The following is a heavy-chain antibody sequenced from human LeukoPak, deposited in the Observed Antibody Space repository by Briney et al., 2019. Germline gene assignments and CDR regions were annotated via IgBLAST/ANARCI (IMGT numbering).Heavy chain of an antibody. CDR2: LSGGGGST. V-gene: IGHV3-23*01. Sequence: GGALRLSCAASGFTFISYAMSWVGQAPGKGVEGVSSLSGGGGSTYYADSVKGRFTISRDNTQNTLYLQMNSLKAEDTAVYYCARVRYGELDVWGQGTTVTVSS. D-gene: IGHD4-17*01. CDR1: GFTFISYA. J-gene: IGHJ6*02. CDR3: ARVRYGELDV.